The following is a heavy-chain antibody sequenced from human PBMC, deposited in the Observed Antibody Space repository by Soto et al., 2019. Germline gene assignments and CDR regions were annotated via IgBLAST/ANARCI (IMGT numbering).Heavy chain of an antibody. CDR1: GYPFTSYG. CDR2: ISAYNGKT. D-gene: IGHD3-3*01. Sequence: QVQLVQSGAEVKKPGASVKVSCKTSGYPFTSYGINWVRQAPGQGPEWMGWISAYNGKTSYTQKFQGRVTMTTDTSTSKASMELSCLRSDGTAVYYCARYRFVGVACLLHYWGQGTLVTVSS. J-gene: IGHJ4*02. V-gene: IGHV1-18*01. CDR3: ARYRFVGVACLLHY.